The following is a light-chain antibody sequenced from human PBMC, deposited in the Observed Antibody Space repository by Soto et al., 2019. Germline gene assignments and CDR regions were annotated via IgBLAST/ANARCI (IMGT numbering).Light chain of an antibody. CDR2: ATS. CDR1: QGIAPY. V-gene: IGKV1-27*01. J-gene: IGKJ4*01. Sequence: DVQMTQSPSSLSAFVGDRVTITCRASQGIAPYLAWFQQKPGKVPKLLIYATSTLQSGVPSRFSGSGSVTDVTLTINSLQPEDVGTYYCQKYNSAPLTFGGGTKVEIK. CDR3: QKYNSAPLT.